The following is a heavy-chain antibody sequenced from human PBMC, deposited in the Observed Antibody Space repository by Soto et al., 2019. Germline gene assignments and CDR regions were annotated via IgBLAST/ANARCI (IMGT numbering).Heavy chain of an antibody. Sequence: QLQLQESGSGLVKPSQTLSLTCAVSGGSISSGGYSWSWIRQPPGKGLEWIGYICHSGSTYYNPSLKSRVTISVDRSKNQFSLKLSSVTAADTAVYYCAREYHYDSSGYSSGMDVWGQGTTVTVSS. CDR3: AREYHYDSSGYSSGMDV. CDR1: GGSISSGGYS. V-gene: IGHV4-30-2*01. D-gene: IGHD3-22*01. CDR2: ICHSGST. J-gene: IGHJ6*02.